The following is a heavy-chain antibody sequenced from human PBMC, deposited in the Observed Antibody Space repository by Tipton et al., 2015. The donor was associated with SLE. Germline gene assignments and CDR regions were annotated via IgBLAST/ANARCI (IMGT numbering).Heavy chain of an antibody. CDR3: AKGTSWAVSAFDS. CDR1: GFTFSSYA. Sequence: SLRLSCAASGFTFSSYAMSWVRQAPGKGLEWVSVIYSGGSSTYYADSVKGRFTISRDNSKNTLYLQMNSLRAEDTAVYYCAKGTSWAVSAFDSWGQGTMVTVSS. J-gene: IGHJ3*02. V-gene: IGHV3-23*03. D-gene: IGHD2-2*01. CDR2: IYSGGSST.